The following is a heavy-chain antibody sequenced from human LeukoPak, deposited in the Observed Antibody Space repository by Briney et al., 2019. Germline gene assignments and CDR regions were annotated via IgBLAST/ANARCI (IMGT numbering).Heavy chain of an antibody. D-gene: IGHD3-3*01. CDR1: GGSFSGYY. J-gene: IGHJ6*03. CDR2: INHSGST. V-gene: IGHV4-34*01. CDR3: ARGVLRFLEWLGYYYYYMDV. Sequence: PSETLSLTCAVYGGSFSGYYWSWIRQPPGKGLEWIGEINHSGSTNYNPSLKSRVTISVDTSKNQFSLKLSSVTAADTAVYYYARGVLRFLEWLGYYYYYMDVWGKGTTVTVSS.